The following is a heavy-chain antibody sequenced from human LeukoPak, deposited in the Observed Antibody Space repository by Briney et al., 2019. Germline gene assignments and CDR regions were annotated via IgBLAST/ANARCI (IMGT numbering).Heavy chain of an antibody. CDR1: GGSISSYY. D-gene: IGHD3-9*01. CDR3: ARERYDILTGYLSAPDWFDP. CDR2: IYYSGST. J-gene: IGHJ5*02. Sequence: SETLSLTCTVSGGSISSYYWSWIRQPPGKGLEWIGYIYYSGSTNYNPSLKSRVTISVDTSKNQFSLKLGSVTAADTAVYYCARERYDILTGYLSAPDWFDPWGQGTLVTVSS. V-gene: IGHV4-59*01.